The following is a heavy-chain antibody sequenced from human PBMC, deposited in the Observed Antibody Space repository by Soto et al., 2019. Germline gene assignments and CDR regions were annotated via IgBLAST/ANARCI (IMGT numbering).Heavy chain of an antibody. CDR3: ARGSSGVMSH. CDR1: GGTFSTYV. D-gene: IGHD6-19*01. J-gene: IGHJ4*02. V-gene: IGHV1-69*01. CDR2: VIPFFGTI. Sequence: QVRLVQSGAEVQKPGSSANVSCKASGGTFSTYVITWVRQAPGQGLEWMGGVIPFFGTINYAQKFQGRVTITADESTTTAYMELSSLRSEDTAMYYCARGSSGVMSHWGQGTLVTVSS.